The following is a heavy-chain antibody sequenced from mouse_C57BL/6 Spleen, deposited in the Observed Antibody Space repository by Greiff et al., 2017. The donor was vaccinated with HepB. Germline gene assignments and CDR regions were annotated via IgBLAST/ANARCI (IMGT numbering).Heavy chain of an antibody. CDR3: ARLDLITTVVGDY. V-gene: IGHV1-26*01. D-gene: IGHD1-1*01. J-gene: IGHJ2*01. CDR2: INPNNGGT. Sequence: VQLQQSGPELVKPGASVKISCKASGYTFTDYYMNWVKQSHGKSLEWIGDINPNNGGTSYNQKFKGKATLTVDKSSSTAYMELRSLTSEDSAVYYCARLDLITTVVGDYWGQGTTLTVSS. CDR1: GYTFTDYY.